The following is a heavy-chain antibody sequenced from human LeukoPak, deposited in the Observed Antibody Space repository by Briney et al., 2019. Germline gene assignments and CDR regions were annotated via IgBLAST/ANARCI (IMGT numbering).Heavy chain of an antibody. J-gene: IGHJ4*02. D-gene: IGHD3-16*01. CDR2: ISYDGSNK. CDR3: AKDHYDYVWGILQYYFDY. Sequence: GRSLRLSCAASGFTFSSYGMHWVRQAPGKGLEWVAVISYDGSNKYYADSVKGRFTISRDNSKNTLYLQMNSLRAEDTAVYYCAKDHYDYVWGILQYYFDYWGQGTLVTVSS. CDR1: GFTFSSYG. V-gene: IGHV3-30*18.